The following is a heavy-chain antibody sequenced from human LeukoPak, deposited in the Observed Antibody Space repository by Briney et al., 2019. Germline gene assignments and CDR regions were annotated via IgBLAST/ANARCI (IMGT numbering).Heavy chain of an antibody. CDR1: GFTFSNYW. Sequence: GGSLRLSCAASGFTFSNYWMHWVRQAPGEGLVWVSRINIDGSNTIYVDSVKGRFTISRDNAKNTLYLQMNSLRVEDTAVYYCLRGAGTVFLWSHFETDCWGQGTLVTVSS. V-gene: IGHV3-74*01. CDR2: INIDGSNT. J-gene: IGHJ4*02. CDR3: LRGAGTVFLWSHFETDC. D-gene: IGHD3-3*01.